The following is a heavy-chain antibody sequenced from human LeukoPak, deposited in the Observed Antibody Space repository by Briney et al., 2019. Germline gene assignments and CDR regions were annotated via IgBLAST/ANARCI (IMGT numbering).Heavy chain of an antibody. D-gene: IGHD3-16*02. Sequence: GASVKVSCKASGGTFSSYAISWVRQAPGQGLEWMGGIIPIFGTANYAQKFQGRVTITADESTSTAYMGLSSLRSEDTAVYYCARDRSPGFDYWGQGTLVTVSS. J-gene: IGHJ4*02. CDR1: GGTFSSYA. CDR3: ARDRSPGFDY. CDR2: IIPIFGTA. V-gene: IGHV1-69*13.